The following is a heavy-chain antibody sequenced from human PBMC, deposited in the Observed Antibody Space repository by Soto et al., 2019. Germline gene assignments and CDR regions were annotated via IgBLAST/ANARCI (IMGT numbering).Heavy chain of an antibody. J-gene: IGHJ6*02. CDR1: GYSFTSYW. Sequence: PGESLKISCKGSGYSFTSYWIGWVRQMPGKGLEWMGIIYPGDSDTRYSPSFQGQVTISADKSISTAYLQWSSLKASDTAMYYCASTDSRGGTRDYYYYGMDGWGQGTTVTVAS. V-gene: IGHV5-51*01. CDR2: IYPGDSDT. CDR3: ASTDSRGGTRDYYYYGMDG. D-gene: IGHD6-13*01.